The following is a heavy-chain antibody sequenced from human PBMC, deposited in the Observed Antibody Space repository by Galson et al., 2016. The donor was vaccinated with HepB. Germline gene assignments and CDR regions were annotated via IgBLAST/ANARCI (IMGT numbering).Heavy chain of an antibody. CDR2: ISGDGYYT. J-gene: IGHJ4*02. Sequence: SLRLSCAASGFTFSTYAMGWVRQAPGKGLEWVSTISGDGYYTHYSDSARGRFTISRDSFKKTLYLQMNSLRVDDTARYYCAKDTTLGIPADWGQGTQVTVSS. CDR1: GFTFSTYA. D-gene: IGHD6-25*01. CDR3: AKDTTLGIPAD. V-gene: IGHV3-23*01.